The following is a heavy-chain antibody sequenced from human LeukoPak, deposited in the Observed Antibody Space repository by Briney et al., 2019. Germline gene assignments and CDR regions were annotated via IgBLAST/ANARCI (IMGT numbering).Heavy chain of an antibody. CDR1: GFTFSSYA. V-gene: IGHV3-23*01. J-gene: IGHJ4*02. D-gene: IGHD3-22*01. CDR2: ISGSGGST. CDR3: AKWSALSYYDSSGAIDY. Sequence: GGSLRLSCAASGFTFSSYAMSWVRQAPGKGLEWVSAISGSGGSTYYADSVKGRFTISRDNSKNTLYLQMNSLRAEDTAVYYCAKWSALSYYDSSGAIDYWGQGTLVTVSS.